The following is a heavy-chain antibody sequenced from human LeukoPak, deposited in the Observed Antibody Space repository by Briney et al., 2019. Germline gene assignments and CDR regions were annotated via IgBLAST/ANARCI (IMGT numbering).Heavy chain of an antibody. V-gene: IGHV4-4*07. CDR2: IYTSGST. CDR3: ARQGYYYDSSGYSGWFDP. Sequence: SETLSLTCTVSGGSISSYYWSWIRQPAGKGLEWIGRIYTSGSTNYNPSLKSRVTMSVDTSKNQFSLKLSSVTAADTAVYYCARQGYYYDSSGYSGWFDPWGQGTLVTVSS. CDR1: GGSISSYY. D-gene: IGHD3-22*01. J-gene: IGHJ5*02.